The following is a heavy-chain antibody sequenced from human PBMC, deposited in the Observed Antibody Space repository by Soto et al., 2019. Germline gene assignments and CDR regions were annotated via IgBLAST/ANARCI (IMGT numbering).Heavy chain of an antibody. J-gene: IGHJ6*02. Sequence: SVKVSCKASGGTFSSYTISWVRQAPGQGLEWMGRIISILGIANYAQKFQGRVTITADKSTSTAYMELSSLRSEDTAVYYCASFCSSTSCTYYYYGMDVWGQGTTVTVSS. CDR1: GGTFSSYT. D-gene: IGHD2-2*01. V-gene: IGHV1-69*02. CDR2: IISILGIA. CDR3: ASFCSSTSCTYYYYGMDV.